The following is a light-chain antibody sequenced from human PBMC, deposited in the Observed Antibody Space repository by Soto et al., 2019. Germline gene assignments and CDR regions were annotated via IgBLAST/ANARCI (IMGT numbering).Light chain of an antibody. J-gene: IGLJ1*01. CDR2: EGS. Sequence: QSVLIQPASVSGTPGQSITISCTGTSSDVGSYNLVSWYQHHQGKAPKLMIYEGSKRLSGVSNRFSGSKSGNTASLTISGLQAEVEAGYYCSSFVASTTYV. CDR3: SSFVASTTYV. V-gene: IGLV2-23*01. CDR1: SSDVGSYNL.